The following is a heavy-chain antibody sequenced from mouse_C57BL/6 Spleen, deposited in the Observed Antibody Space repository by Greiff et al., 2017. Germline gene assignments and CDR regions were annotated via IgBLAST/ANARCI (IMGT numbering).Heavy chain of an antibody. CDR3: ARWGYGSSYDY. D-gene: IGHD1-1*01. CDR2: INPSNGGT. J-gene: IGHJ2*01. CDR1: GYTFTSYW. V-gene: IGHV1-53*01. Sequence: QVQLQQPGTELVKPGASVKLSCKASGYTFTSYWMHWVKQRPGQGLEWIGNINPSNGGTNYNEKFKSKATLTVDKSASTAYMQLSSLTSEDSAVYYWARWGYGSSYDYWGQGTTRTVSS.